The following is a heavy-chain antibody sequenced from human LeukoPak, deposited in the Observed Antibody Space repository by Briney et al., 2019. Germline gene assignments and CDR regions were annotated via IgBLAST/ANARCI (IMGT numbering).Heavy chain of an antibody. CDR2: IKQDGTDK. CDR1: GFTFSSYW. CDR3: ARERSGSDAFDI. Sequence: GGSLRLSCAASGFTFSSYWMRWVRQAPGKGLESVANIKQDGTDKYYVDSVKGRFTISRDNAKNSLYLQMNSLSAEDTAVYYCARERSGSDAFDIWGQGTMVTVSS. V-gene: IGHV3-7*04. J-gene: IGHJ3*02. D-gene: IGHD3-3*01.